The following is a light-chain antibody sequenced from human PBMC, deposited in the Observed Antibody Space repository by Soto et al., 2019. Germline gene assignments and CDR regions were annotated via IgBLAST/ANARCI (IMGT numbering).Light chain of an antibody. Sequence: DIQMTQSQSSLSASVGDRVTITCRASQGISSWLAWYQQKPGKAPNLLIYAASSLQSGVPSRFSGSGSGTDLTINISSLQPKDFATYYCHQANSFPPTFGQGTRLEIK. CDR3: HQANSFPPT. CDR1: QGISSW. CDR2: AAS. J-gene: IGKJ5*01. V-gene: IGKV1-12*01.